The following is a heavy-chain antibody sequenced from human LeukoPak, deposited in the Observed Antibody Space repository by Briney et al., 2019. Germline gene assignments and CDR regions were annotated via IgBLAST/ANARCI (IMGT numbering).Heavy chain of an antibody. CDR1: GGSISSYY. V-gene: IGHV4-4*07. CDR2: IYTSGSI. Sequence: SETLSLTCTVSGGSISSYYWSWIRQPAGKGLEWIGRIYTSGSITYNPSLKSRVTMSVDTSKNQFSLKLSSVTAADTAVYYCATELAPAGTKGAFDIWGQGTMVTVSS. CDR3: ATELAPAGTKGAFDI. J-gene: IGHJ3*02. D-gene: IGHD6-13*01.